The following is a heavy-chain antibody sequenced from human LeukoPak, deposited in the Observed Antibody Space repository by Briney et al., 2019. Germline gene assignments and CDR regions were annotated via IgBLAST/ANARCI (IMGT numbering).Heavy chain of an antibody. Sequence: GGSLRLSCAASGFTFSSYGMHWVRQAPGKGLDWVAVIWYDGSNKYYADSVKGRFTISRDNSKNTLYLQMNSLRAEDTAVYYCARDREGYCSGGSCFDAFDIWGQGTMVTVSS. D-gene: IGHD2-15*01. CDR1: GFTFSSYG. V-gene: IGHV3-33*01. J-gene: IGHJ3*02. CDR3: ARDREGYCSGGSCFDAFDI. CDR2: IWYDGSNK.